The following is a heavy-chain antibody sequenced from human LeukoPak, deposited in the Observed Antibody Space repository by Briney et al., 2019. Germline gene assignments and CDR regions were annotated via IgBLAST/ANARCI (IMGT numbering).Heavy chain of an antibody. CDR3: ARDSGDCGGDCYSVGGDY. CDR2: ISAYNGNT. D-gene: IGHD2-21*02. CDR1: GCTFTSYG. Sequence: ASVKVSCKASGCTFTSYGISWVRQAPGQGLEWMGWISAYNGNTNYAQKLQGRVTMTTDTSTSTAYMELRSLRSDDTAVYYCARDSGDCGGDCYSVGGDYWGQGTLVTVSS. V-gene: IGHV1-18*01. J-gene: IGHJ4*02.